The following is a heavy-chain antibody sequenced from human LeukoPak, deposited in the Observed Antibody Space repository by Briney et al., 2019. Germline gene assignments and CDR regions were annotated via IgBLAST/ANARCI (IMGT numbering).Heavy chain of an antibody. CDR1: GFTFSSYS. J-gene: IGHJ6*02. V-gene: IGHV3-48*01. CDR3: ARESGNGYSSGWYPYYYYGMDV. Sequence: GGSLRLSCAASGFTFSSYSMSWVRQAPGKGLEWISYISSSGSATSHADSVKGRFTISRDSAKNSLYLQMNSLRAEDTAVYYCARESGNGYSSGWYPYYYYGMDVWGQGTTVTVSS. CDR2: ISSSGSAT. D-gene: IGHD6-19*01.